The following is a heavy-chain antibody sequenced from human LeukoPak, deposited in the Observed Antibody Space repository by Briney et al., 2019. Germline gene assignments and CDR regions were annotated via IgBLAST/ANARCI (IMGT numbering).Heavy chain of an antibody. CDR3: ARLYYYDSSGYDDY. Sequence: PSETLSLTCTVSGGSISGYYWSWIRQPPGKGLEWIGYIYYSGSTNYNPSLKSRVTISVDTSKNQFSLKLSSVTAADTAVYYCARLYYYDSSGYDDYWGQGTLVTVSS. D-gene: IGHD3-22*01. CDR1: GGSISGYY. CDR2: IYYSGST. V-gene: IGHV4-59*01. J-gene: IGHJ4*02.